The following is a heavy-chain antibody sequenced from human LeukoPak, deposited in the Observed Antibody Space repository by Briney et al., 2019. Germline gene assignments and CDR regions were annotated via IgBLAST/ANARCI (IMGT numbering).Heavy chain of an antibody. CDR1: GFTFDDYA. J-gene: IGHJ4*02. CDR3: ARSRYFDWSNEDY. Sequence: GGSLRLSCAASGFTFDDYAMHWVRQAPGKGLEWVSGISWNSGSIGYADSVKGRFTISRDNAKNSLYLQMNSLRAEDTALYYCARSRYFDWSNEDYWGQGTLVTVSS. D-gene: IGHD3-9*01. V-gene: IGHV3-9*01. CDR2: ISWNSGSI.